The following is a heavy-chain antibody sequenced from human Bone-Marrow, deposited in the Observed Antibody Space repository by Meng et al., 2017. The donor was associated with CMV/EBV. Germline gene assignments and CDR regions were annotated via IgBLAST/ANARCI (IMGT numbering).Heavy chain of an antibody. Sequence: GGSLRLSCAASGFTFSSYSMNWVRQAPGKGLEWVSSISSSSYIYYADSVKGRFTISRDNSKNTLYLQMNSLRAEDTAVYYCARDIVGYDSSGYFGNWGQGTLVTVSS. CDR2: ISSSSYI. J-gene: IGHJ4*02. CDR3: ARDIVGYDSSGYFGN. V-gene: IGHV3-21*01. CDR1: GFTFSSYS. D-gene: IGHD3-22*01.